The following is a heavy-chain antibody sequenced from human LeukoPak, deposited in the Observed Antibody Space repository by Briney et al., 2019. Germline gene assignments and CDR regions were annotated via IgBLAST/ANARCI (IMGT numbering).Heavy chain of an antibody. CDR2: ISYDGSNK. D-gene: IGHD6-13*01. V-gene: IGHV3-30-3*01. J-gene: IGHJ3*02. Sequence: GGSLRLSCAASGFTFSSYAMHWVRQAPGKGLEWVAVISYDGSNKYYADSVKGRFTISRDNSKNTLYLQMNSLRAEDTAVYYCARCAGYSGKAGAFDIWGQGTMVTVPS. CDR3: ARCAGYSGKAGAFDI. CDR1: GFTFSSYA.